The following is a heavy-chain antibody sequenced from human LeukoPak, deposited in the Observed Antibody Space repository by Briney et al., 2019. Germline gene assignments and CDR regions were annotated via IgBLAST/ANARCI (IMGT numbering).Heavy chain of an antibody. CDR3: ARLPSRAVAGTYYFDY. V-gene: IGHV4-4*09. Sequence: SEALSLTCTVSGGSISSYYWSWIRQPPGKGLEWIGYIYTSGSTNYNPSLKSRVTISVDTSKNQFSLKLSSVTAADTAVYYCARLPSRAVAGTYYFDYWGQGTLVTVSS. J-gene: IGHJ4*02. D-gene: IGHD6-19*01. CDR2: IYTSGST. CDR1: GGSISSYY.